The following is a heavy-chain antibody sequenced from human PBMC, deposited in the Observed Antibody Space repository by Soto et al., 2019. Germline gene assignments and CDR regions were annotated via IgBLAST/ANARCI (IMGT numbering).Heavy chain of an antibody. CDR3: ARSDQWDGAFDI. Sequence: ASVKVSCKASGYTFTSYAMHWVRQAPGQRLEWMGWINAGNGNTKYSQKSQGRVTITRDTSASTAYMELSSLRSEDTAVYYCARSDQWDGAFDIWGQGTMVTVSS. V-gene: IGHV1-3*01. J-gene: IGHJ3*02. D-gene: IGHD1-26*01. CDR1: GYTFTSYA. CDR2: INAGNGNT.